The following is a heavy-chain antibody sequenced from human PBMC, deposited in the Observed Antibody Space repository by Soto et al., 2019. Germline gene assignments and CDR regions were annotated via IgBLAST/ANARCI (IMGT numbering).Heavy chain of an antibody. Sequence: EVQLVESGGGLVEPGGSLRLSCAASEFTFSSHDMHWVRQVTGKGLEWVSGISSTGDTHYAASVKGRFTISRENAGNSFHRPIDTLRPGDTAVYYCASGGVRGVSGNWFDTWGQGTLVTVSS. V-gene: IGHV3-13*01. D-gene: IGHD3-10*01. J-gene: IGHJ5*02. CDR2: ISSTGDT. CDR1: EFTFSSHD. CDR3: ASGGVRGVSGNWFDT.